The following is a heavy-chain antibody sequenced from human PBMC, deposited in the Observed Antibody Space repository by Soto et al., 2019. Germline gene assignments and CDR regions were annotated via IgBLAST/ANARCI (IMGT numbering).Heavy chain of an antibody. V-gene: IGHV3-23*01. D-gene: IGHD6-19*01. CDR1: GFTFSTYA. Sequence: EVQLLESGGGLVQRGGSLRVSCVASGFTFSTYAMTWVRQAPGKGLEWVSIISGSGASTHYADSVKGRFTISRDNSKNTLYLRMNSLRAEDTAVYYCAKRYSSGWNAFDYWGQGTLVTVSS. CDR2: ISGSGAST. CDR3: AKRYSSGWNAFDY. J-gene: IGHJ4*02.